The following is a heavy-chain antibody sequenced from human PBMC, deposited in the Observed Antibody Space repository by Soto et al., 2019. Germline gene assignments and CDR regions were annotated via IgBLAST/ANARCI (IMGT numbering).Heavy chain of an antibody. CDR1: GYTFGTYG. V-gene: IGHV1-18*01. CDR2: ISGHNGVT. D-gene: IGHD1-7*01. Sequence: QVQLVQSVGEVKKPGASVKVSCKAAGYTFGTYGISWVRQAPGHGLEWMGWISGHNGVTNNARKFQDRVTMTTDTSTSTAYMELRSLRSDDTAMYYCARDRQHYGTFDYWGQGTLVTVSS. CDR3: ARDRQHYGTFDY. J-gene: IGHJ4*02.